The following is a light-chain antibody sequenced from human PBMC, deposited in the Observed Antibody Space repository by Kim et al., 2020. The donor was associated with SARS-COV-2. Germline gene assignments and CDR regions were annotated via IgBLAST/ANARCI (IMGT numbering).Light chain of an antibody. J-gene: IGLJ2*01. V-gene: IGLV1-44*01. CDR2: EYN. CDR3: APWDDSLDGPV. Sequence: GQRVTLSCSGPSTTIGRNIVNWYQQIPVRSPKHHIYEYNNRPSGIPDRFSGSKSGTPASLAVSGLQSEDEADYHGAPWDDSLDGPVFGGGTQLTVL. CDR1: STTIGRNI.